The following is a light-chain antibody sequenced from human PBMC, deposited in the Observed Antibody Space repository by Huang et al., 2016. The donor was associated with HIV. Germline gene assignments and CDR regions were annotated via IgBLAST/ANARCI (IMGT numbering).Light chain of an antibody. J-gene: IGKJ3*01. CDR3: QQNNNWPPLFT. CDR2: GAS. CDR1: QSVSSN. Sequence: EIVMTQSPATLSASPGERDTLSCRASQSVSSNLAWYQQKPGQAPRLLIYGASTRATGIPARFSGSGSGTEFTLTISSLQSEDFAVYYCQQNNNWPPLFTFGPGTKVDIK. V-gene: IGKV3-15*01.